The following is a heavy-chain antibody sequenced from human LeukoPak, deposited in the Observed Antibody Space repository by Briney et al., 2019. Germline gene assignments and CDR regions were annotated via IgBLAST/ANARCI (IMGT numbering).Heavy chain of an antibody. CDR1: GYSISSGYY. V-gene: IGHV4-38-2*02. CDR2: IYHSGRT. CDR3: ARRLILVGAVDY. D-gene: IGHD1-26*01. Sequence: SETLSLTCTVSGYSISSGYYWGWIRQPPGKGLEWTGSIYHSGRTYYNPSLKSRVTISVDTSKNQFSLKLSSVTAADTAVYYCARRLILVGAVDYWGQGTLVTVSS. J-gene: IGHJ4*02.